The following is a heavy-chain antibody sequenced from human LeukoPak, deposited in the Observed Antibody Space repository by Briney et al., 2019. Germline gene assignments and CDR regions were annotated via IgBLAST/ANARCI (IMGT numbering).Heavy chain of an antibody. CDR3: ARQIASAGTAGFDF. V-gene: IGHV4-59*11. D-gene: IGHD6-13*01. J-gene: IGHJ4*02. Sequence: PSETLSLTCTVSGGSISSHYWSWIRQPPGKGLEWIGYIYYSGSTNYNPSLKSRVTISVDTSKNQFSLKLSSVTAADTAVYYCARQIASAGTAGFDFWAREPWSPSPQ. CDR1: GGSISSHY. CDR2: IYYSGST.